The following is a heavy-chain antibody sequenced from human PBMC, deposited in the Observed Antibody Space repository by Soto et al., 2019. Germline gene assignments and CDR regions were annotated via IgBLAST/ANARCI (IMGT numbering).Heavy chain of an antibody. D-gene: IGHD6-13*01. CDR3: AKDHGSTIAAGPLYYFDY. J-gene: IGHJ4*02. CDR1: GFTFSSYG. Sequence: GGSLRLSCAASGFTFSSYGMHWVRQAPGKGLEWVAVIWYDGSNKYYADSVKGRFTISRDDSKNTLYLQMNSLRAEDTAVYYCAKDHGSTIAAGPLYYFDYWGQGTLVTVSS. CDR2: IWYDGSNK. V-gene: IGHV3-33*06.